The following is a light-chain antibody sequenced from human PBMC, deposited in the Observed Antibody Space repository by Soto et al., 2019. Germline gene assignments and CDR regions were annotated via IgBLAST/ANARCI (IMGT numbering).Light chain of an antibody. J-gene: IGLJ1*01. CDR2: DVS. Sequence: QSVLTQPASVSGSPGRSITTSCTGTSSDVGAYNYVSWYQQHPGKAPKLMIYDVSHRPSGVSHRFSGSKSGNTASLTISGLQAEDEADYYCGSYTTSSNYVFGTGTKVTVL. CDR3: GSYTTSSNYV. V-gene: IGLV2-14*01. CDR1: SSDVGAYNY.